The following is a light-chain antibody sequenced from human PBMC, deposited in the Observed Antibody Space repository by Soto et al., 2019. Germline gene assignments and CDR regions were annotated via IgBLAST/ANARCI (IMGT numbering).Light chain of an antibody. CDR3: QQYNNWPGT. V-gene: IGKV3D-15*01. Sequence: GASAALSCRAARRVCSYSVAWYQKKPGQAPRLLIYDASSRATGIPDRFSGSGSGTEFTLTISSLQSEDFAVYYCQQYNNWPGTFGQGTKVDI. J-gene: IGKJ1*01. CDR1: RRVCSY. CDR2: DAS.